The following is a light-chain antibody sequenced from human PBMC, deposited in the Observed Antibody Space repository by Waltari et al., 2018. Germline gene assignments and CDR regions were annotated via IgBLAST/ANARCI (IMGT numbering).Light chain of an antibody. CDR1: SSNLGSTS. V-gene: IGLV1-47*01. CDR3: AAWDDSLSGRV. Sequence: SVLTQPPSASGTPGQRVTISCSGSSSNLGSTSVYWYQQLPGTAPKLLIYRNNQRPSGVPDRFSGSKSGTSASLAISGLRSEDEADYYCAAWDDSLSGRVFGGGTKLTVL. CDR2: RNN. J-gene: IGLJ2*01.